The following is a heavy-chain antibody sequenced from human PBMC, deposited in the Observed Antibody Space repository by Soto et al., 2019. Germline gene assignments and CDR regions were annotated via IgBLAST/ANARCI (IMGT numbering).Heavy chain of an antibody. CDR1: GCSISRSSYY. Sequence: SETLSLPCTVSGCSISRSSYYWGCFRKPPGKGLEWIGSIYYSGSTYYNPSLKSRVTISVDTSKNQFSLKLSSVTAADTAVYYCAGRTVTTPNWFDPWGQGTLVTVSS. CDR3: AGRTVTTPNWFDP. V-gene: IGHV4-39*01. CDR2: IYYSGST. D-gene: IGHD4-4*01. J-gene: IGHJ5*02.